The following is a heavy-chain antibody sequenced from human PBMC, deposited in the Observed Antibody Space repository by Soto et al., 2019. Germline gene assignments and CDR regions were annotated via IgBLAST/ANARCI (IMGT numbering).Heavy chain of an antibody. J-gene: IGHJ6*02. D-gene: IGHD1-1*01. Sequence: QVQLVQSGAEVKKPGSSVKVSCKASGGTFSSYAISWVRQAPGQGLEWMGGIIPIFGTANYAQKFQGRVTITADESTSTAYMELSSLRSEDTAVYYCARGAWDHWNDGHYYYGMDVWGQGTTVTVSS. CDR2: IIPIFGTA. V-gene: IGHV1-69*12. CDR1: GGTFSSYA. CDR3: ARGAWDHWNDGHYYYGMDV.